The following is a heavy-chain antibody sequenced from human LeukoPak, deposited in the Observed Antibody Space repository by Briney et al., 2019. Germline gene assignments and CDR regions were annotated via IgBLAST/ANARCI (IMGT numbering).Heavy chain of an antibody. J-gene: IGHJ4*02. V-gene: IGHV3-7*01. D-gene: IGHD3-16*01. Sequence: PGGSLRLSCVASGITLSTYGMNWVRQAPGKGLEWVANMKPGGGERYYVDSVKGRFTISRDNAKNSVDLQMNSLRVEDTAVYYCMRGGGDYWGQGTLVTVSS. CDR2: MKPGGGER. CDR1: GITLSTYG. CDR3: MRGGGDY.